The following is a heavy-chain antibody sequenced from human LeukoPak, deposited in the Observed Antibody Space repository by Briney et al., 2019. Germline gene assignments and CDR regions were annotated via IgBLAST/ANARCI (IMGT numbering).Heavy chain of an antibody. CDR1: GGSISSSSYY. V-gene: IGHV4-39*07. D-gene: IGHD3-22*01. CDR2: IYYSGST. J-gene: IGHJ4*02. Sequence: SETLSLTCTVSGGSISSSSYYWGWIRQPPGKGLEWIGSIYYSGSTYYNPSLKSRVTISVDTSKNQFSLKLSSVTAADTAVYYCARERRDDYDSSGFDYWGQGTLVTVSS. CDR3: ARERRDDYDSSGFDY.